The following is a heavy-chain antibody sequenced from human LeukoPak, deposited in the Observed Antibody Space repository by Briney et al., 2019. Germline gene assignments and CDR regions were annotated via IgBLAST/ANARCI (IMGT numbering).Heavy chain of an antibody. CDR3: AKSWRYYDSSSYYAFDM. J-gene: IGHJ3*02. CDR1: GFTFSSYA. V-gene: IGHV3-23*01. Sequence: PGGSLRLSCAASGFTFSSYAMSWVRQASGKGLEWVSSSGRTTNYADSVKGRFTISRDNSENTLYLQMNSLRAEDTAVYYCAKSWRYYDSSSYYAFDMWGQGTMVTVSS. D-gene: IGHD3-22*01. CDR2: SGRTT.